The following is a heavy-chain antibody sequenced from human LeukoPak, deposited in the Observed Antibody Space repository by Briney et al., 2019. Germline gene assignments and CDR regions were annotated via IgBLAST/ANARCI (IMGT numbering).Heavy chain of an antibody. V-gene: IGHV3-7*01. Sequence: TGGSLRLSCAPSGFTVSRYWMSWVRQAPGKGLGWGANIKQDGSEKSYVDSVKGRLTIPKDNAKNSLYLQMNSLRAEDTAVYYCARAGRGIAARREGYYYYYYMDVWGKGTTVTVSS. D-gene: IGHD6-6*01. CDR3: ARAGRGIAARREGYYYYYYMDV. CDR1: GFTVSRYW. J-gene: IGHJ6*03. CDR2: IKQDGSEK.